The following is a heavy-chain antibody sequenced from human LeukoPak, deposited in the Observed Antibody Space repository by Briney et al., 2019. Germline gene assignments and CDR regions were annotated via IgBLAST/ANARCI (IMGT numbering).Heavy chain of an antibody. V-gene: IGHV4-38-2*01. D-gene: IGHD1-26*01. CDR1: GYSISSGYY. Sequence: SETQSLTCAVSGYSISSGYYWGWIRQPPGKGLEWIGSIYHSGSTYYNPSLKSRVTISVDTSKNQFSLKLSSVTAADTAVYYCARLRYSGSYYPLFDYWGQGTLVTVSS. J-gene: IGHJ4*02. CDR3: ARLRYSGSYYPLFDY. CDR2: IYHSGST.